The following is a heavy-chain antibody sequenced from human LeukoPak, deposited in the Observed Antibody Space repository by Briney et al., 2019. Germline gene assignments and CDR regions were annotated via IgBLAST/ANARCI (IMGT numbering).Heavy chain of an antibody. CDR2: INPNSGGT. CDR3: ARSWQWLVRVGAFDI. CDR1: GYTFTGYY. V-gene: IGHV1-2*06. Sequence: ASVKVSCKASGYTFTGYYMHWVRQAPGQGLEWMGRINPNSGGTNYAQKFQGRVTMTRDPSISTAYMELSRLRSDDTAVYYCARSWQWLVRVGAFDIWGQGTMVTVSS. D-gene: IGHD6-19*01. J-gene: IGHJ3*02.